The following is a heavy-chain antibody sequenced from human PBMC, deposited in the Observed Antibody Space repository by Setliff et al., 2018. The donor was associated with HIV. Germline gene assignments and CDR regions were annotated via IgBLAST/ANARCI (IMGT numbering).Heavy chain of an antibody. V-gene: IGHV3-53*01. Sequence: GGSLRLSCEISGFSVGDNYMTWVRQTPKMGLEWVSLIYAAGATYYADSVEGRFTISRDNSKNTVYLQMNSLRAEDTAEYYCAKELAASGLGYFDSWGRGILVTVSS. CDR1: GFSVGDNY. D-gene: IGHD3-22*01. CDR2: IYAAGAT. CDR3: AKELAASGLGYFDS. J-gene: IGHJ4*02.